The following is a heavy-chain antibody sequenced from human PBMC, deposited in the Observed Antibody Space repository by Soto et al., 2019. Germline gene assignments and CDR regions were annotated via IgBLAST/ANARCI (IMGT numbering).Heavy chain of an antibody. D-gene: IGHD1-26*01. CDR2: IFSNDEE. CDR3: ARKGDTYYYAMVV. V-gene: IGHV2-26*01. Sequence: QVTLKESGPVLVKPTETLTLTCAVSGFSLSNAKMGVSWIRQPPGKALEWLAHIFSNDEESYSTSLKSRLTISKDTSKSQVVLTMTDMDPVDTATYYCARKGDTYYYAMVVWGHGITVTVSS. J-gene: IGHJ6*02. CDR1: GFSLSNAKMG.